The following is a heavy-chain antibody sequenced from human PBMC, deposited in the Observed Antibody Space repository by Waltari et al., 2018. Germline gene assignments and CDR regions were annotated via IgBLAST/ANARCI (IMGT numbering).Heavy chain of an antibody. Sequence: QVQLQQWGAGLLKPSETLSLTCAVYVGSFSGYYWRWIRQPPGKGLEWIGEINHSGSTNYNPSLKSRVTISVDTSKNQFSLKLSSVTAADTAVYYCARTTRHMWIHYYYMDVWGKGTTVTISS. CDR2: INHSGST. CDR3: ARTTRHMWIHYYYMDV. D-gene: IGHD4-4*01. CDR1: VGSFSGYY. V-gene: IGHV4-34*01. J-gene: IGHJ6*03.